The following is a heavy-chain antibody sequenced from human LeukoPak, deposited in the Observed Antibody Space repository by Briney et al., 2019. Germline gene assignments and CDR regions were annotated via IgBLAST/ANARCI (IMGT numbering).Heavy chain of an antibody. Sequence: GGSLRLSCAASGFTFSSYGMHWVRQAPGKGLEWVAVISYDGSNKYYADSVKGRFTISRDDSNNNLFLQMNSLRGEDTAIYYCATVDYNTSPPRPIWGQGTLVTVSS. D-gene: IGHD4/OR15-4a*01. CDR3: ATVDYNTSPPRPI. V-gene: IGHV3-30*03. CDR1: GFTFSSYG. CDR2: ISYDGSNK. J-gene: IGHJ4*02.